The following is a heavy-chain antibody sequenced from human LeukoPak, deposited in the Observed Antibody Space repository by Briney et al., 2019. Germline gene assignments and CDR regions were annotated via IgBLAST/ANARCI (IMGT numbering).Heavy chain of an antibody. CDR1: GGSISSYC. J-gene: IGHJ4*02. CDR2: IFYSGST. Sequence: SETLSLTCTVSGGSISSYCWSWIRQPPGKGLEWIGYIFYSGSTHYNPSLKSRVTLSVDTSKNQFSLKLTSVTAADTAVYWCARGFSLNYYDSSGFYFDYWGQGTLVTVSS. D-gene: IGHD3-22*01. CDR3: ARGFSLNYYDSSGFYFDY. V-gene: IGHV4-59*12.